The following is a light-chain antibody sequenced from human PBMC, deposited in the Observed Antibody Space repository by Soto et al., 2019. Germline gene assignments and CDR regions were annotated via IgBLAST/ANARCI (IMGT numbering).Light chain of an antibody. CDR3: QQHLGRHT. J-gene: IGKJ1*01. V-gene: IGKV3-11*01. CDR2: DAS. CDR1: QSVSGY. Sequence: DIVLTQSPVTQSLYPGERATLSCRASQSVSGYLVWYQQKPGQAPRLLIYDASTRAAGIPARFIGSRSGTDFTLTISSLEPEDSAVYYCQQHLGRHTFGQGTKVGIK.